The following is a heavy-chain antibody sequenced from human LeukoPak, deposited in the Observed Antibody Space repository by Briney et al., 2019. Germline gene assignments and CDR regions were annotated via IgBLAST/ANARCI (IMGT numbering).Heavy chain of an antibody. CDR3: ASSYYDSSGYRDFDY. CDR1: GFTVSSNY. V-gene: IGHV3-66*01. CDR2: IYSGGST. J-gene: IGHJ4*02. Sequence: GGSLRLSCAASGFTVSSNYMSWVRQAPGKGLEWVSVIYSGGSTYYADSEKGRFTISRDNSKNTLYLQMNSLRAEDTAVYYCASSYYDSSGYRDFDYWGQGTLVTVSS. D-gene: IGHD3-22*01.